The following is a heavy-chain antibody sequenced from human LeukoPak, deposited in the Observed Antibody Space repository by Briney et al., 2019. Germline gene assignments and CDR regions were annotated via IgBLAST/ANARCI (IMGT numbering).Heavy chain of an antibody. CDR2: INGDGSST. V-gene: IGHV3-74*01. CDR3: ARDPNHGNLDYYYYYGMDV. D-gene: IGHD1-1*01. Sequence: AGGSLRLSCAASGFTFSRFWMRWVRQAPGKGLVWVSRINGDGSSTNYADSVKGRFTISRDNAKNTLYLQMNSLRAEDTAVYYCARDPNHGNLDYYYYYGMDVWGQGTTVTVSS. CDR1: GFTFSRFW. J-gene: IGHJ6*02.